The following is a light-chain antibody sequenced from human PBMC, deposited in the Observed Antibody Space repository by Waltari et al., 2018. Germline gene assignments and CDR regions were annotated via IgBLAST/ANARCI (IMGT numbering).Light chain of an antibody. Sequence: DIQMTQSPSSLSASVGDSVTITCQASQDIGTYLNWFHQRPGKAPNLLIYDTSNLHTGVPLRFAGSGSGTLCSLTISSLRPEDSGTYYCQQYDTLPRAFGQGTKVEIK. CDR3: QQYDTLPRA. CDR1: QDIGTY. CDR2: DTS. J-gene: IGKJ1*01. V-gene: IGKV1-33*01.